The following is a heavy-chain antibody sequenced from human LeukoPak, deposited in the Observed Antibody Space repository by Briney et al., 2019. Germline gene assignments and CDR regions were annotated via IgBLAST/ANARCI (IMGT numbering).Heavy chain of an antibody. Sequence: GGPLRLSWAASGFTFSSYAMSWVRQAPGKGLEWVSAISGSGGNTYYADSVKGRFTISRDNSKNTLYLQMNSLRAEDTAVYYCAKAVSVTYFDYWGQGTLVTVSS. J-gene: IGHJ4*02. CDR1: GFTFSSYA. V-gene: IGHV3-23*01. D-gene: IGHD4-17*01. CDR3: AKAVSVTYFDY. CDR2: ISGSGGNT.